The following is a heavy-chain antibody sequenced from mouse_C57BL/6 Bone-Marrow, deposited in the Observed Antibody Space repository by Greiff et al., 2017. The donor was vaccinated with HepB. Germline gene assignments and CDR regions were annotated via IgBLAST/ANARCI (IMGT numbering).Heavy chain of an antibody. CDR2: ISYDGSN. CDR3: ARAGDYGNKNYFDY. J-gene: IGHJ2*01. V-gene: IGHV3-6*01. CDR1: GYSITSGYY. D-gene: IGHD2-4*01. Sequence: VQLKQSGPGLVKPSQSLSLTCSVTGYSITSGYYWNWIRQFPGNKLEWMGYISYDGSNNYNPSLKNRISITRDTSKNQFFLKLNSVTTEDTATYYCARAGDYGNKNYFDYWGQGTTLTVSS.